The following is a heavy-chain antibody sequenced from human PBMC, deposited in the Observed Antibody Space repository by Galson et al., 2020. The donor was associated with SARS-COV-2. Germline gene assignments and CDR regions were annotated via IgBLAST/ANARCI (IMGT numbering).Heavy chain of an antibody. V-gene: IGHV1-69*13. Sequence: SVKVSCKSSGGNFRNHAINWVRHAPGQGLEWLGGIIPIFITANYAQKFMDRVYITADESTSTSSMVLNSLTSDDTAVYYCASDRRGGDGYNYAYYFNYGMDVWGQGTTVTVSS. D-gene: IGHD5-12*01. CDR1: GGNFRNHA. CDR3: ASDRRGGDGYNYAYYFNYGMDV. J-gene: IGHJ6*02. CDR2: IIPIFITA.